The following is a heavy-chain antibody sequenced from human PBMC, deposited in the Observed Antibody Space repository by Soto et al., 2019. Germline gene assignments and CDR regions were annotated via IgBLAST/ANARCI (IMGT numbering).Heavy chain of an antibody. CDR1: GLTVSSNS. CDR2: IYSGGST. CDR3: ARGLYSGWHYFDY. D-gene: IGHD5-12*01. J-gene: IGHJ4*02. Sequence: EVQLVESGGGLVQPGGPLRLSCAASGLTVSSNSMTWVRQAPGKGLGWVSVIYSGGSTYYADSVKGRFTISRDNSKNTLYLQMNSLRAEDTAVYYCARGLYSGWHYFDYWGQGTLVTVSS. V-gene: IGHV3-66*01.